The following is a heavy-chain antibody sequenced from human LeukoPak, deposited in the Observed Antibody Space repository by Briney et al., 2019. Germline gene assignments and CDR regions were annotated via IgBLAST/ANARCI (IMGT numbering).Heavy chain of an antibody. Sequence: SETLSLTCTVSGDSISSYYWNWIRQPAGKGLEWIGRIYTSGSTNYNPSLKSRVTMSLDTSKNHFSLKLSSVTAADTAVYYCARALAWVRGVIITSTDAFDIWGQGTMVTVSS. CDR3: ARALAWVRGVIITSTDAFDI. V-gene: IGHV4-4*07. CDR2: IYTSGST. CDR1: GDSISSYY. J-gene: IGHJ3*02. D-gene: IGHD3-10*01.